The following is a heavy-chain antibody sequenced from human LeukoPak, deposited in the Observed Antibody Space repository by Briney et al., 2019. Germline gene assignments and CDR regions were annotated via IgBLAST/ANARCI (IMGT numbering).Heavy chain of an antibody. CDR3: ARDRTHGSGSYGI. CDR1: GYTFTGYY. Sequence: ASVKVSCKASGYTFTGYYMHWVRQAPGQGLEWMGWINPNSGGTNYAQKFQGRVTMTRDTSISTAYMELRSLRSDDTAVYYCARDRTHGSGSYGIWGQGTLVTVSS. CDR2: INPNSGGT. J-gene: IGHJ4*02. V-gene: IGHV1-2*02. D-gene: IGHD3-10*01.